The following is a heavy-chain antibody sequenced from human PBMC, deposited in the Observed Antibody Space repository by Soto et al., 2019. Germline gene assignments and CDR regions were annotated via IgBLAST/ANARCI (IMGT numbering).Heavy chain of an antibody. CDR3: ARVPIYVADSSGYEYWGIDY. CDR2: VHYSGST. CDR1: GGSISGYY. J-gene: IGHJ4*02. V-gene: IGHV4-59*12. D-gene: IGHD3-22*01. Sequence: ASETLSLTCTVSGGSISGYYWNWIRQPPGKGLEWIGNVHYSGSTNYNPSVKSRVAISVDTSKNQFSLKLSSVTAADTAVYYCARVPIYVADSSGYEYWGIDYWGQGTLVTVSS.